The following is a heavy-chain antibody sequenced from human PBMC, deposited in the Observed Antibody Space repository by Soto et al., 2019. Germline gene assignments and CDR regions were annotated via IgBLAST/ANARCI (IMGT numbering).Heavy chain of an antibody. Sequence: GGSLRLSCAASGFTFSSYSMNWVRQAPGKGLEWVSYITGSSSTIYYADSVKGRFTISRDNAKNSLYLQMNGLRAEDTAVYYCASAVGWFDPWGQGTLVTVSS. CDR2: ITGSSSTI. CDR3: ASAVGWFDP. CDR1: GFTFSSYS. J-gene: IGHJ5*02. V-gene: IGHV3-48*01.